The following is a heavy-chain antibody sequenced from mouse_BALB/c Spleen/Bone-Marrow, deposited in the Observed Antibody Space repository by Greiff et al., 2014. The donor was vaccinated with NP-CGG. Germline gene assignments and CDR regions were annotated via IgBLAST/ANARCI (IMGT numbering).Heavy chain of an antibody. CDR3: ATWGAYYFAY. V-gene: IGHV1-63*02. CDR1: GYTFTNYW. J-gene: IGHJ2*01. Sequence: VQLQQSGAELVRPGTSVKISCKASGYTFTNYWLGWLKQRPGHGLEWIGDIYPGGVYSNCNEKFKGKATLTADTSSSSAYMQLSSLTSEDSAVYSCATWGAYYFAYWGQGTTLTVSS. CDR2: IYPGGVYS.